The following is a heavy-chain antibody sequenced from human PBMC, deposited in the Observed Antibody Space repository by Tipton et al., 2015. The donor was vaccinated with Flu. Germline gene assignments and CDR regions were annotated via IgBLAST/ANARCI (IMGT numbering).Heavy chain of an antibody. J-gene: IGHJ4*02. CDR3: AKVPYSSSTLGYYFDY. Sequence: SLRLSCAASGFTFESYWMSWVRQTPGKGLEWVANVKQDGGEKHYVDSVKGRFTISRDNARNSLYLQMNSLRAEDTAVYYCAKVPYSSSTLGYYFDYWGQGTLVTVSS. V-gene: IGHV3-7*03. CDR2: VKQDGGEK. CDR1: GFTFESYW. D-gene: IGHD6-6*01.